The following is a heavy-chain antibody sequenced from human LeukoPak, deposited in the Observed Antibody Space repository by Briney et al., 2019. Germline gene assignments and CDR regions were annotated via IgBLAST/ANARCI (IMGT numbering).Heavy chain of an antibody. J-gene: IGHJ4*02. V-gene: IGHV4-61*02. CDR3: ASQTYYYDSSGYDFDY. CDR2: IYTSGST. D-gene: IGHD3-22*01. CDR1: GGSISSGSYY. Sequence: SETLSLTCTVSGGSISSGSYYWSWIRQPAGKGLEWIGRIYTSGSTNYNPSLKSRVTISVDTSKNQFSLKLSSVTAADTAVYYCASQTYYYDSSGYDFDYWGQGTLVTVSS.